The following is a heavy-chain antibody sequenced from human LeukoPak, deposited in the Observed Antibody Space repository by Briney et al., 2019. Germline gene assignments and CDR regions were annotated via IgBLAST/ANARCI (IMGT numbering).Heavy chain of an antibody. CDR1: GXSFTSYC. J-gene: IGHJ4*02. D-gene: IGHD3-22*01. Sequence: GESLKISCKGSGXSFTSYCIGWVRQMPGKGLEWMEIIYPGDSDTRYSTSFQGQVTISADKSISTAYLQWSSLKASDTAMYYCARGIYYYDSSGYYYWGQGTLVTVSS. CDR2: IYPGDSDT. CDR3: ARGIYYYDSSGYYY. V-gene: IGHV5-51*01.